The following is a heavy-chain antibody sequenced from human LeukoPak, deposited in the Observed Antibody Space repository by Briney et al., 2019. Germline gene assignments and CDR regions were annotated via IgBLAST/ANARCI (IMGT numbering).Heavy chain of an antibody. J-gene: IGHJ4*02. CDR1: GFTFSTYA. CDR2: ISYDGSTK. CDR3: ALDPSQDDS. Sequence: GGSLRLSCAASGFTFSTYAMHWVRQAPGKGLEWVAVISYDGSTKYYGDSVKGRFTISRDNSKNTLYLQMSGLRADDTAVYYCALDPSQDDSWGLGTLVTVSS. V-gene: IGHV3-30-3*01.